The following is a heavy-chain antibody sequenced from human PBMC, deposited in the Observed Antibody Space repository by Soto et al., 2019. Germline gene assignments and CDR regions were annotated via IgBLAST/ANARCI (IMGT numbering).Heavy chain of an antibody. V-gene: IGHV4-59*08. CDR2: IYYSGST. CDR3: XXXXXXTFDY. Sequence: QVQLQESGPGLVKPSETLSLTCTVSGGSISSYYWSWIRQPPGKGLEWIGYIYYSGSTNYNPSLKSRVTTSVDTSKNQFSLKLSSVTAADTXXXXXXXXXXXTFDYWGQGTLVTVSS. J-gene: IGHJ4*02. CDR1: GGSISSYY.